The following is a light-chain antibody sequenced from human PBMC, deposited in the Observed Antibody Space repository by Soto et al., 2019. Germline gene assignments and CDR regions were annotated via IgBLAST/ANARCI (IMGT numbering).Light chain of an antibody. CDR1: QRISSN. CDR2: GAS. Sequence: EIVMTQSPATLSVSPRERATLSCRASQRISSNLAWYQQKPGQAPRLLIYGASTRATGIPERFRGSGSGTEFTLTISSLQSEDFAVYYCQQYNNWPPAYTFGQGTKVEIK. V-gene: IGKV3-15*01. CDR3: QQYNNWPPAYT. J-gene: IGKJ2*01.